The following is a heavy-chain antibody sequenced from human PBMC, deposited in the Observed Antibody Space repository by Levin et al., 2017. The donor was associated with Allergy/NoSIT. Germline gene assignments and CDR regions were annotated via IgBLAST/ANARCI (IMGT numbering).Heavy chain of an antibody. CDR2: ISYDGSNK. V-gene: IGHV3-30-3*01. CDR1: GFTFSSYA. D-gene: IGHD3-22*01. J-gene: IGHJ3*02. CDR3: ARGSLTLDDSSPDAFDI. Sequence: PGGSLRLSCAASGFTFSSYAMHWVRQAPGKGLEWVAVISYDGSNKYYADSVKGRFTISRDNSKNTLYLQMNSLRAEDTAVYYCARGSLTLDDSSPDAFDIWGQGTMVTVSS.